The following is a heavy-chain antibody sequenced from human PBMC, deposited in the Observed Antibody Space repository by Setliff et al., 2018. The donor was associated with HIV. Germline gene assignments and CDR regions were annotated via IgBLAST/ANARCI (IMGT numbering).Heavy chain of an antibody. CDR1: GGSITSADYY. CDR2: FSVPGTT. J-gene: IGHJ6*02. CDR3: ARRKGDYGLDV. Sequence: SETLSLTCTVSGGSITSADYYWTWICQPAGKGLEWIGRFSVPGTTNYGPSFKSRLTIWVDMSKNQFSLKLTSVTAADTAVYYCARRKGDYGLDVWGQGTTVTVSS. V-gene: IGHV4-61*02.